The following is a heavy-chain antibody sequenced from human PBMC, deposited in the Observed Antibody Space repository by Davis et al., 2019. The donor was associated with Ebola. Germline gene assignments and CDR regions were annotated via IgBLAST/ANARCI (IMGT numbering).Heavy chain of an antibody. D-gene: IGHD6-19*01. CDR1: GVTFSSYW. Sequence: AESLTLSCAASGVTFSSYWMSWVRQAPGTGLGWVANIRQDGREKYYVDSVKGRFTISRDNAKNSLYLQMHSLRAEDTAVYYCASHDKYSSGWYYTYDMDVWGQGTTVTVSS. V-gene: IGHV3-7*03. CDR2: IRQDGREK. CDR3: ASHDKYSSGWYYTYDMDV. J-gene: IGHJ6*02.